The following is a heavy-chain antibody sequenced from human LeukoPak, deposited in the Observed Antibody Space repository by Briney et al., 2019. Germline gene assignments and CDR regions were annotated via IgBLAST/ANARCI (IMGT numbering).Heavy chain of an antibody. J-gene: IGHJ4*02. CDR1: GYTFTSYG. CDR3: ARSQQTYYYDSSGYYLY. D-gene: IGHD3-22*01. V-gene: IGHV1-18*01. Sequence: GASVKVSCKASGYTFTSYGISWVRQAPGQGLEWMGWISAYNGNTNYAQKLQGRVTMTTDTSTSTAYMELRSLRSDDTAVYYCARSQQTYYYDSSGYYLYWGQGTLVTVSS. CDR2: ISAYNGNT.